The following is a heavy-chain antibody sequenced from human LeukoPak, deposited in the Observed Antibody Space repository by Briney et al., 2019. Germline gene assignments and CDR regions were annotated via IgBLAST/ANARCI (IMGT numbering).Heavy chain of an antibody. CDR1: GDSFSGSSSD. J-gene: IGHJ4*02. V-gene: IGHV4-39*07. CDR3: ARDVGTSGWYTFDY. Sequence: PSETLSLTCSVTGDSFSGSSSDWAWIRQSPGKGLEWIGNIYYRGSTHYSPSLESRVTISVDTSKNQFSLRLSSVTPEDTAVYYCARDVGTSGWYTFDYWGQGTLVTVSS. D-gene: IGHD6-19*01. CDR2: IYYRGST.